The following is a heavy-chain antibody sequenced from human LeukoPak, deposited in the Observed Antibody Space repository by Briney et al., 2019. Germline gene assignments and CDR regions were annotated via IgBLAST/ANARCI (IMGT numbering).Heavy chain of an antibody. CDR1: GYTFIGFY. D-gene: IGHD5-12*01. CDR3: AREGDRLGGYDHHYYYGMDV. J-gene: IGHJ6*02. CDR2: INPSGGST. V-gene: IGHV1-46*01. Sequence: ASVKVSCKASGYTFIGFYMHWVRQAPGQGLEWMGIINPSGGSTSYAQKFQGRVTMTRDTSTSTVYMELSSLRSEDTAVYYCAREGDRLGGYDHHYYYGMDVWGQGTTVTVSS.